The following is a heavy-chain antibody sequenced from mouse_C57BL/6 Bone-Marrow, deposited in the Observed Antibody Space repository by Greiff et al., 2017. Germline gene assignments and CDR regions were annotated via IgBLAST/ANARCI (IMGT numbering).Heavy chain of an antibody. Sequence: EVQVVESGGGLVQPGGSLSLSCAASGFTFTDYYMSWVRQPPGKALEWLGFIRNKANGYTTEYSASVKGRFTISRDNSQSILYLQMNALRAEDSATYYCARSANSSFAYWGQGTLVTVSA. J-gene: IGHJ3*01. CDR1: GFTFTDYY. D-gene: IGHD4-1*01. CDR2: IRNKANGYTT. CDR3: ARSANSSFAY. V-gene: IGHV7-3*01.